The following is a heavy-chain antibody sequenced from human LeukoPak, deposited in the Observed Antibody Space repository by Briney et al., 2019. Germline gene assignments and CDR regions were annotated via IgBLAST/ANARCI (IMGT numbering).Heavy chain of an antibody. J-gene: IGHJ4*02. V-gene: IGHV3-23*01. Sequence: GGSLRLSCAASGFTFSSYAMSWVRQAPGKGLEWVSAISGSGGSTYYADSVKGRFTISRDNSKNTLYLQMNSLRAEDTAVYYRADTFNPGIAAAGDYWGQGTLVTVSS. CDR1: GFTFSSYA. D-gene: IGHD6-13*01. CDR2: ISGSGGST. CDR3: ADTFNPGIAAAGDY.